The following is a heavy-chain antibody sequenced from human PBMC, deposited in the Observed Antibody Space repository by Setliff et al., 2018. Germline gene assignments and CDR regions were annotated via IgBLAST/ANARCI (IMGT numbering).Heavy chain of an antibody. CDR1: GYTLTELS. Sequence: ASVKVSCKVSGYTLTELSRHWVRQAPGKGLEWMGGFDPEDGETIYAQKFQGRVTMTEDTSTSTAYMELSSLRSEDTAVYYCAISTIFGVVSPTPDAFDIWGQGTMVTVS. CDR3: AISTIFGVVSPTPDAFDI. CDR2: FDPEDGET. J-gene: IGHJ3*02. V-gene: IGHV1-24*01. D-gene: IGHD3-3*01.